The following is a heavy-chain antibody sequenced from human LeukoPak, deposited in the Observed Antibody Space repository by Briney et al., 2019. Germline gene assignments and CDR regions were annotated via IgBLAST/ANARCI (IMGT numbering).Heavy chain of an antibody. D-gene: IGHD2-2*01. CDR1: GGSISSGGYY. V-gene: IGHV4-30-2*01. J-gene: IGHJ6*03. CDR2: IYHSGST. Sequence: SQTLSLTCTVSGGSISSGGYYWSWIRQPPGKGLEWIGYIYHSGSTYYNPSLKSRVTISVDRSKNQFSLKLSSVTAADTAVYYCARADCSSTSCPDYYYYYMDVWGKGTTVTVSS. CDR3: ARADCSSTSCPDYYYYYMDV.